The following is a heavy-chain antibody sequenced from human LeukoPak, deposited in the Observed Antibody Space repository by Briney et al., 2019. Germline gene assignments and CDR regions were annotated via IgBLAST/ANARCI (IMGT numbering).Heavy chain of an antibody. V-gene: IGHV3-21*01. Sequence: PGGSLRLSCAASGFTFSSYSMNWVRQAPGKGLEWVSSINILSNYIYYADSVKGRFTISRDNAKNSLYLQMNSLRAEDTAVYYCARGYCRSTSCHEPPLYGMDVWGQGTTVTVS. CDR1: GFTFSSYS. CDR3: ARGYCRSTSCHEPPLYGMDV. J-gene: IGHJ6*02. CDR2: INILSNYI. D-gene: IGHD2-2*01.